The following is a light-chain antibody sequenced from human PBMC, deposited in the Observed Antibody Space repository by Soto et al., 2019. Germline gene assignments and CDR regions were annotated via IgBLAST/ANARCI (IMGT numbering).Light chain of an antibody. J-gene: IGKJ2*01. CDR2: DAS. CDR3: QQYNSDSVT. V-gene: IGKV1-5*01. CDR1: QGIGTC. Sequence: DIEMTQSPSTLSASAGDRATITCRASQGIGTCLAWYQQKPGKAPKLLIYDASTWASGVPERFSGSGSGTAFTLTISRLQPEDFALYYCQQYNSDSVTFGHGTKVEIK.